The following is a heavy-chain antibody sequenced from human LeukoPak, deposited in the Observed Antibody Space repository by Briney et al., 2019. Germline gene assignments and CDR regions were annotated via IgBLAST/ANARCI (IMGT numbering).Heavy chain of an antibody. V-gene: IGHV4-59*01. CDR1: GGSISSYY. CDR2: IYYSGST. CDR3: ARGGIKDSSSSGGNFDY. J-gene: IGHJ4*02. D-gene: IGHD6-6*01. Sequence: SETLSLTCTVSGGSISSYYWSWIRQPPGKGLEWIGYIYYSGSTTYNPSLKSRVTISLDRSKNQFPLKLRSVTAADTAIYYCARGGIKDSSSSGGNFDYWGQGTLVTVSS.